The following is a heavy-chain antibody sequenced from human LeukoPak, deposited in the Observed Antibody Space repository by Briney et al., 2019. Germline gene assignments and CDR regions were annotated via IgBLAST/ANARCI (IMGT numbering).Heavy chain of an antibody. Sequence: SETLSLTCAVYGGSFSGYYWSWIRQPPGKGLKWIGEINHSGSTNYNPSLKSRVTISVDASKNQFSLKLSSVTAADTAVYYCARVLNSGWFGAFDIWGQGTLVTVSS. V-gene: IGHV4-34*01. D-gene: IGHD6-19*01. CDR1: GGSFSGYY. CDR3: ARVLNSGWFGAFDI. CDR2: INHSGST. J-gene: IGHJ4*02.